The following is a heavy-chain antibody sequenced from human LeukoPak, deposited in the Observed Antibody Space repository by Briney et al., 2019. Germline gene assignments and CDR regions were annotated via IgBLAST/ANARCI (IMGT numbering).Heavy chain of an antibody. J-gene: IGHJ4*02. CDR3: ARGTNDYGDYVGVVIDY. CDR1: GGSFSGYY. CDR2: INHSGST. Sequence: SETPSLTCAVYGGSFSGYYWSWIRQPPGKGLEWIGEINHSGSTNYNPCLKSRVTISVDTSKNQFSLKLSSVTAADTAVYYCARGTNDYGDYVGVVIDYWGQGTLVTVSS. D-gene: IGHD4-17*01. V-gene: IGHV4-34*01.